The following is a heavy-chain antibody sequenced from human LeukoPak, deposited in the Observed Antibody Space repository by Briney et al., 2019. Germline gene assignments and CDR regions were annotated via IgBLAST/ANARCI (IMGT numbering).Heavy chain of an antibody. V-gene: IGHV4-39*07. CDR2: IYYSGST. D-gene: IGHD5-18*01. Sequence: SETLSLTCTVSGGSVSSNRFYWGWIRQPPGKGLEWIGSIYYSGSTYYNPSLKSRVTISVDTSKNQFSLKLSSVTAADTAVYYCARGLGSYGLNPLANWFDPWGQGTLVTVSS. CDR1: GGSVSSNRFY. J-gene: IGHJ5*02. CDR3: ARGLGSYGLNPLANWFDP.